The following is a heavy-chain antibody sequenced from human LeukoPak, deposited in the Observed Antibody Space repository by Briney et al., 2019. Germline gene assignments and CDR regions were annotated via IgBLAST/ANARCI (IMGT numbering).Heavy chain of an antibody. CDR1: GYTLTELS. V-gene: IGHV1-2*06. J-gene: IGHJ4*02. Sequence: ASVKVSCKVSGYTLTELSMHWVRQAPGQGLEWMGRINPNSGGTNYAQKFQGRVTMTRDTSISTAYMELSRLRSDDTAVYYCARSASLLWFGELSNRGGMIYWGQGTLVTVSS. CDR2: INPNSGGT. CDR3: ARSASLLWFGELSNRGGMIY. D-gene: IGHD3-10*01.